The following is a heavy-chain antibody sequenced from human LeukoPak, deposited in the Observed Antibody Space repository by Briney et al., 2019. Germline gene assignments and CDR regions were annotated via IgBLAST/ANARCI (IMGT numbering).Heavy chain of an antibody. D-gene: IGHD2-21*01. CDR3: ARSLWPEDY. J-gene: IGHJ4*02. CDR1: GFAFSSWW. Sequence: GVSLRLSCEASGFAFSSWWASWVREAPGKGLEWVANINKDGNSQNYVDSVRGRFTIAKDNAKNSVYLQMNSLRAEDTAVYYCARSLWPEDYWGQGILVTVSS. CDR2: INKDGNSQ. V-gene: IGHV3-7*01.